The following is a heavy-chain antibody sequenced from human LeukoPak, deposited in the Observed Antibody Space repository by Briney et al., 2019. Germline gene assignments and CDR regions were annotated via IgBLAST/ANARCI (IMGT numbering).Heavy chain of an antibody. Sequence: SETLSLTCAVSGGTFRGFFWSWIRQPPGKGPAWIGEIDHSGSTNYDPSRESRVTLSVDTSKNQVSLTLNSVTAADTAVYYCARGLRFHIGSGNWFDLWGQGTLVTVSS. V-gene: IGHV4-34*01. CDR1: GGTFRGFF. CDR2: IDHSGST. J-gene: IGHJ5*02. CDR3: ARGLRFHIGSGNWFDL. D-gene: IGHD3-10*01.